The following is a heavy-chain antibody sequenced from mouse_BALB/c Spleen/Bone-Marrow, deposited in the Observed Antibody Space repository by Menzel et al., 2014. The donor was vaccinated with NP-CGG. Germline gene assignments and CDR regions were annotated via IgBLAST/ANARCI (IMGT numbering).Heavy chain of an antibody. D-gene: IGHD1-1*01. CDR1: GYTFTSYW. CDR3: ALYYYGSLDY. Sequence: VQLQQSGAELVKPGASVKLSCKDSGYTFTSYWMHWVKQRPGQGLEWIGEINPSNGRINYNEKFKSKATLTVDKSSSTAYMQLSSLTSEDSAVYYCALYYYGSLDYWGQGTTLTVSS. J-gene: IGHJ2*01. V-gene: IGHV1S81*02. CDR2: INPSNGRI.